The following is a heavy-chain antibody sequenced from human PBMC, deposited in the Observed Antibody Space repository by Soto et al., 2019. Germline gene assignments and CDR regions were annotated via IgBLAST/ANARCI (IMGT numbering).Heavy chain of an antibody. V-gene: IGHV1-69*06. CDR2: IVPLSDRT. CDR3: ARKSEREWQRSGGCFTLDV. D-gene: IGHD2-15*01. CDR1: GETLNSNP. Sequence: QVQMVQYGAEVKKPGSSLKVSCKVFGETLNSNPIGWVRQAPGQGIEWVGGIVPLSDRTNYAQELQGRVTGTAGSSTITVYKQLRNWKTDDTAVYYCARKSEREWQRSGGCFTLDVLGKGSLINVSS. J-gene: IGHJ4*02.